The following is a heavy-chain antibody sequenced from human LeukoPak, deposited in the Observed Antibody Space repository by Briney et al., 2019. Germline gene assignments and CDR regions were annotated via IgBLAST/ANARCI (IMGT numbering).Heavy chain of an antibody. V-gene: IGHV1-18*04. D-gene: IGHD3-10*01. CDR2: ISAYNGNT. J-gene: IGHJ4*02. CDR3: ATNLLWFGELPDDY. CDR1: GYTFTVYY. Sequence: ASLKVSCKASGYTFTVYYMHWVRQAPGQGLEWMGWISAYNGNTNYAQKLQGRVTMTTDTSTSTAYMELRSLRSDDTAVYYCATNLLWFGELPDDYWGQGTLVTVSS.